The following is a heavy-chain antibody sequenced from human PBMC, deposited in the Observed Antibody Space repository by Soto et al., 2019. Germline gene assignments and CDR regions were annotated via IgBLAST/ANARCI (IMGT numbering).Heavy chain of an antibody. Sequence: QVQLVQSGAEVKKPGSSVKVSCKASGGTFSSYALSWVRQAPGQGLEWMGGIIPIFGTANYAQKFQGRVTITADKSTSTAYMELSSRRSEDTAVYYCARGGRLRFTDWYFDLWGRGTLVTVSS. J-gene: IGHJ2*01. V-gene: IGHV1-69*06. CDR3: ARGGRLRFTDWYFDL. CDR2: IIPIFGTA. CDR1: GGTFSSYA. D-gene: IGHD5-12*01.